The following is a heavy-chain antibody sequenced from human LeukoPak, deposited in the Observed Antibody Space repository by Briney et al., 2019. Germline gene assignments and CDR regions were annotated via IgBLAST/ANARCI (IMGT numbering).Heavy chain of an antibody. D-gene: IGHD2-2*02. Sequence: PSETLSLTCTVSGGSISSSSYYWGWIRQPPGKGLEWIGSIYYSGSTYYNPSLKSRVTISVDTSKTQSSLKLRSVTAADTAVYYCASPIVVVPAAIFHFDYWGQGTLVTVSS. CDR2: IYYSGST. V-gene: IGHV4-39*01. J-gene: IGHJ4*02. CDR1: GGSISSSSYY. CDR3: ASPIVVVPAAIFHFDY.